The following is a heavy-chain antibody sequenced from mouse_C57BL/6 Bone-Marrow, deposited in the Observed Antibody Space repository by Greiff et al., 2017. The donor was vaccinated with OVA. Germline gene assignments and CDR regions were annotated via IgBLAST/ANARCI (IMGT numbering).Heavy chain of an antibody. J-gene: IGHJ1*03. Sequence: VKLQESGPGILQSSQTLSLTCSFSGFSLSTSGMGVSWIRQPSGKGLEWLAHIYWDDDKRYNPSLKSRLTISKDTSRNQVFLKITSVDTADTATYYCARSWLLRDWYFDVWGTGTTVTVSS. CDR3: ARSWLLRDWYFDV. V-gene: IGHV8-12*01. CDR2: IYWDDDK. D-gene: IGHD2-3*01. CDR1: GFSLSTSGMG.